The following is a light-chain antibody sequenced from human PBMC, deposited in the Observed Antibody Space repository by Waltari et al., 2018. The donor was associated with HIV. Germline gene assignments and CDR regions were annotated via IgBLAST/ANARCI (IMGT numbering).Light chain of an antibody. CDR3: VAWDDNLKGV. CDR1: TPITGRTI. V-gene: IGLV1-47*01. CDR2: KSS. J-gene: IGLJ3*02. Sequence: QSFLTQPPSASGPPGQRVTIPCSASTPITGRTIKFWYQQLPGRAPKLLIYKSSQRPSGVPDRFSGSKFGSSASLVISGLRPEDEADYYCVAWDDNLKGVFGGGTKLTVL.